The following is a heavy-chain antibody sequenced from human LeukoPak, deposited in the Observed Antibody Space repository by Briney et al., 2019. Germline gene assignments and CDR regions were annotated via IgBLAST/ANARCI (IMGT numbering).Heavy chain of an antibody. Sequence: SETLSLTCTVSGNSISSGDNYWSWIRQPAGKGLEWIGRIYTSGSTNYNPSLKSRVTISVDTSKNQFSLKLSSVTAADTAVYYCATRADIAAAGTGDWFDPWGQGTLVTVSS. J-gene: IGHJ5*02. D-gene: IGHD6-13*01. CDR3: ATRADIAAAGTGDWFDP. V-gene: IGHV4-61*02. CDR1: GNSISSGDNY. CDR2: IYTSGST.